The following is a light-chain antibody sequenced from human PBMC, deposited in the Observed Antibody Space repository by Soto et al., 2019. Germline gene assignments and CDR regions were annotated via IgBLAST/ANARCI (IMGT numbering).Light chain of an antibody. Sequence: QSVLTQPPSASGTPGQTVTISCSGSRSNIGNNYVCWYQQLPGAAPKLLIYRNTQRPSGVPDRFSGSKSGTAASLVISGLRSEDEADYFCEAWDDSLSGHVFGTGTKLTVL. CDR2: RNT. CDR3: EAWDDSLSGHV. V-gene: IGLV1-47*01. CDR1: RSNIGNNY. J-gene: IGLJ1*01.